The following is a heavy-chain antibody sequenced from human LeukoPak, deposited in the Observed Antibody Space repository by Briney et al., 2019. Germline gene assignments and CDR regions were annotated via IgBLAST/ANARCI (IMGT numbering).Heavy chain of an antibody. D-gene: IGHD3-16*01. CDR1: SGSFSGHY. CDR3: ARVLSGAVIPPTRGDYFDS. Sequence: PSETLSLTCAVYSGSFSGHYWSWIRQPPGKGLEWLGEINHGGSTNYNPSLKSRVTISVDTSKNQFSLKLTSVTAADTAVYYCARVLSGAVIPPTRGDYFDSWGQGTVVTVSS. J-gene: IGHJ4*02. CDR2: INHGGST. V-gene: IGHV4-34*01.